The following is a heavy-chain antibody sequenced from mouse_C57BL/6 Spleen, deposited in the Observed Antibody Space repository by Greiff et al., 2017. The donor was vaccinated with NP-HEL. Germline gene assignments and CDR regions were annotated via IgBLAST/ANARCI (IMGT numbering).Heavy chain of an antibody. Sequence: QVQLQQPGAELVRPGSSVKLSCKASGYTFTSYWMHWVKQRPIQGLEWIGNIDPSDSETHYNQKFKDKATLTVDKSSSTAYMQLSSLTSEDSAVYYCASSYDYDRGYAMDYWGQGTSVTVSS. V-gene: IGHV1-52*01. CDR1: GYTFTSYW. CDR2: IDPSDSET. CDR3: ASSYDYDRGYAMDY. J-gene: IGHJ4*01. D-gene: IGHD2-4*01.